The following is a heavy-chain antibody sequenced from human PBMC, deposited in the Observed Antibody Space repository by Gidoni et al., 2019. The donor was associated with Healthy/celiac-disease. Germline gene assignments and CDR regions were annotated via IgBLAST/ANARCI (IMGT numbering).Heavy chain of an antibody. CDR2: INSDGSRT. D-gene: IGHD3-3*01. Sequence: EVQLVESGGGLVQPGGSLRLSCAASGFTFSSYWMHWVRQAPGKGLVWVSRINSDGSRTSYADSVKGRFTISRDNAKNTLYLQMNSLRAEDTAVYYCASLPSVFGVVVFDYWGQGTLVTVSS. J-gene: IGHJ4*02. V-gene: IGHV3-74*01. CDR1: GFTFSSYW. CDR3: ASLPSVFGVVVFDY.